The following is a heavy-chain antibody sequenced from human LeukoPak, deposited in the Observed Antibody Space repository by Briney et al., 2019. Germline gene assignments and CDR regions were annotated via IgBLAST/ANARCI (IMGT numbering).Heavy chain of an antibody. D-gene: IGHD3-22*01. J-gene: IGHJ4*02. CDR2: VYHSGST. CDR3: ARYSGSGYWGGAFDY. Sequence: PSETLSLTCAVSGYSISSGYYWGWIRQPPGKGLEWIGSVYHSGSTYYNPSLKSRVTMSVDTSKNQFSLKLSSVTAADTAVYYCARYSGSGYWGGAFDYWGQGTLVTVSS. V-gene: IGHV4-38-2*01. CDR1: GYSISSGYY.